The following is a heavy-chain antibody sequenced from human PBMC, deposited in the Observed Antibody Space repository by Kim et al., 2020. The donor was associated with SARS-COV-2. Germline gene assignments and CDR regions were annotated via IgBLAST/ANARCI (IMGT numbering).Heavy chain of an antibody. CDR3: ARDESKIFGKVR. CDR2: INPGSGGT. D-gene: IGHD3-3*01. CDR1: GYTFAAYY. J-gene: IGHJ4*02. Sequence: ASVKVSCKASGYTFAAYYMHWVRQAPGQGLEWMGWINPGSGGTNYAQKFQGRVTMTRDTSISTAYMELSRLRSDDTAVYYCARDESKIFGKVRWGQGTLVTVSS. V-gene: IGHV1-2*02.